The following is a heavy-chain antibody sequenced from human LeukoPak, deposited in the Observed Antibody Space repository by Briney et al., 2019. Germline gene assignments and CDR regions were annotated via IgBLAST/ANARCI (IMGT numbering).Heavy chain of an antibody. CDR2: INAGNGNT. CDR1: GYTFTSYA. CDR3: ARDWGITIVRGVIGY. Sequence: ASVKVSRKASGYTFTSYAMHWVRQAPGQRLEWMGWINAGNGNTKYSQKFQGRVTITRDTFASTAYMELSSLRSEDTAVYYCARDWGITIVRGVIGYWGQGTLVTVSS. V-gene: IGHV1-3*01. J-gene: IGHJ4*02. D-gene: IGHD3-10*01.